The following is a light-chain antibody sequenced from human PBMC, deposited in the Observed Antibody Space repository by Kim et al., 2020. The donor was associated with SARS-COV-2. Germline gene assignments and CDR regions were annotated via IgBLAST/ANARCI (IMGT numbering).Light chain of an antibody. V-gene: IGKV3-15*01. CDR3: QQYNLWWP. CDR2: GAS. J-gene: IGKJ1*01. Sequence: VMTQSPATLSVSPGERATLSCRASQSISSDLAWYQQRPGQAPKLLIYGASTRATGIPARFSGSGSGTEFTLSISRLQSEDFAVYYCQQYNLWWPFGQRTKGQI. CDR1: QSISSD.